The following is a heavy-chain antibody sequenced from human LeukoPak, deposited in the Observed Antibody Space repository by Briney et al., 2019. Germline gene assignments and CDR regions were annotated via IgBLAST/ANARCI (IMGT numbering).Heavy chain of an antibody. V-gene: IGHV3-48*02. J-gene: IGHJ4*02. CDR3: ARVSAPGTSGWYFGY. CDR1: GVTFSSYG. CDR2: ISTSSNRI. Sequence: PGGSLRLSCAASGVTFSSYGMNWVRQAPGKGLEWVSYISTSSNRIDYADSVKGRFTMSRDNAKNLLYLQMNSLRDEDTAMYYCARVSAPGTSGWYFGYWGQGTLVTVSS. D-gene: IGHD6-19*01.